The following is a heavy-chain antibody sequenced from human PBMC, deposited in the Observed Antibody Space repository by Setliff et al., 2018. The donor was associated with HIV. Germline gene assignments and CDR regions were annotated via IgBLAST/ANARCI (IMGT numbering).Heavy chain of an antibody. CDR2: IYYSGST. CDR1: GGSISSGTYY. D-gene: IGHD3-22*01. CDR3: ARGLSFYDPGGFDY. J-gene: IGHJ4*02. V-gene: IGHV4-61*01. Sequence: SETLSLTCTVSGGSISSGTYYWSWIRQHPGKGLEWIGYIYYSGSTNYNPSLKSQVTISVDTSKNQFSLKLSSVTAADTAVYYCARGLSFYDPGGFDYWGQGTLVTVSS.